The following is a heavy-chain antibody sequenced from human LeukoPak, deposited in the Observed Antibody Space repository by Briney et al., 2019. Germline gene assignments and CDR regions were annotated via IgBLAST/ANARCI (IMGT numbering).Heavy chain of an antibody. Sequence: GGSLRLSCAASGFTFSSYEMNWVRQAAGKGLEWVSYISSSGSTIYYADSVKGRFTISRDNAKNSLYLQMNSLRAEDTAVYYCARNGRYSYGFDYWGQGTLVTVSS. CDR3: ARNGRYSYGFDY. CDR2: ISSSGSTI. V-gene: IGHV3-48*03. CDR1: GFTFSSYE. D-gene: IGHD5-18*01. J-gene: IGHJ4*02.